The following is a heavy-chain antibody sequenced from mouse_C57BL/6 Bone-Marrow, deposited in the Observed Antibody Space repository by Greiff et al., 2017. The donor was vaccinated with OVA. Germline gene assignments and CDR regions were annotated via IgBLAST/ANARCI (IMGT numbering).Heavy chain of an antibody. V-gene: IGHV1-81*01. CDR3: ARLYDGYPYWYVDV. J-gene: IGHJ1*03. D-gene: IGHD2-3*01. Sequence: VQRVESGAELARPGASVKLSCKASGYTFTSYGISWVKQRTGQGLEWIGEIYPRSGNTYYNEKFKGKATLTADKSSSTAYMELRSLTSEDSAVYFGARLYDGYPYWYVDVWGTGTTVTVSS. CDR2: IYPRSGNT. CDR1: GYTFTSYG.